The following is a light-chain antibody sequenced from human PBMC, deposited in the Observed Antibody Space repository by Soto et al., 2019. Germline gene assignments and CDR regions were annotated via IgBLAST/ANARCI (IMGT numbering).Light chain of an antibody. CDR1: QGIRND. CDR2: GAF. CDR3: LQHNSYPCT. V-gene: IGKV1-17*01. Sequence: DIQMTQSPSSLSASVGDRVTITCRASQGIRNDLGWYQQKPGKAPKRLIYGAFNLQNGVPSRFRVSEPGTEFTLTLGSLRPEYISTYYWLQHNSYPCTFGQGTKVDIK. J-gene: IGKJ1*01.